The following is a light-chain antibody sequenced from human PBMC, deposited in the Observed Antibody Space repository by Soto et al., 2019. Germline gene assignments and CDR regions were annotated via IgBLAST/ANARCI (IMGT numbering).Light chain of an antibody. V-gene: IGLV1-40*01. Sequence: QSVLSQPPSVSGAPGQRITISCTGSSSNIGANYDVHWYRQVPGTAPKLLMSGDNNRPSGVADRFSGSKSGTSASLAITRIRAGDEAIFSCQPYDSTLNRVFGTGPKAT. CDR2: GDN. CDR3: QPYDSTLNRV. J-gene: IGLJ1*01. CDR1: SSNIGANYD.